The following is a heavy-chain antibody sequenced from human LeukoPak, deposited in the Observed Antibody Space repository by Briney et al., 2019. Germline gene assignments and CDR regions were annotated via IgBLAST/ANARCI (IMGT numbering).Heavy chain of an antibody. J-gene: IGHJ4*02. D-gene: IGHD6-19*01. CDR1: GGSISSSSYY. CDR2: IYYSGST. Sequence: PSETLSLTCTVSGGSISSSSYYWGWIRQPPGKGLEWIGSIYYSGSTYYNPSLKSRVTISVDTSKNQFSLKLSSVTAADTAVYYCAREKDSGFDYWGQGTLVTVSS. CDR3: AREKDSGFDY. V-gene: IGHV4-39*07.